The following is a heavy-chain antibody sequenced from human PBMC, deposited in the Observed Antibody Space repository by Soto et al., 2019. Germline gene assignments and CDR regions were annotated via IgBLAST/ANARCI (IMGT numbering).Heavy chain of an antibody. CDR1: GFTFSNNG. CDR2: IWYDGINK. CDR3: ARDRVQMVDGLDV. J-gene: IGHJ6*02. D-gene: IGHD2-15*01. V-gene: IGHV3-33*01. Sequence: QVQLVESGGGVVQPGRSLRLSCAASGFTFSNNGMHWVRPAPVKGLEWVAVIWYDGINKYYADSVKGRFIISRDNSKNMVYLQMNILRAEDTAVYYCARDRVQMVDGLDVWGQGTTVTVSS.